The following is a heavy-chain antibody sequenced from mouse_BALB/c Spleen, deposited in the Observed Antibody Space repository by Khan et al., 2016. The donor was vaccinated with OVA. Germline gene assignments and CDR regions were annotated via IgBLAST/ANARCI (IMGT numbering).Heavy chain of an antibody. CDR3: ARHNYDPFAY. J-gene: IGHJ3*01. CDR1: GFTFSTYA. V-gene: IGHV5-6*01. Sequence: EVELVESGGDLVKPGGSLKLSCAASGFTFSTYAMSWVRQTPDKRLEWVATINTGGDYIYYPDSVKGRFTISRDNAKNTLYLQMSSLRSEDTAMYYCARHNYDPFAYWGQGTLVTVSA. D-gene: IGHD2-1*01. CDR2: INTGGDYI.